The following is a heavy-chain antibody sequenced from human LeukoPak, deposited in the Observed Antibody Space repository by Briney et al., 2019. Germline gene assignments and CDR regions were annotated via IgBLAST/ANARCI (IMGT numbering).Heavy chain of an antibody. J-gene: IGHJ3*02. CDR1: GGSISSYY. D-gene: IGHD3-16*01. Sequence: PSETLSLTCTVSGGSISSYYWGWIRQPPGKGLEWIGYIYYSGSTNYNPSLKSRVTISVDTSKNQFSLKLSSVTAADTAVYYCASQRWGYDAFDIWGQGTMVTVSS. V-gene: IGHV4-59*01. CDR2: IYYSGST. CDR3: ASQRWGYDAFDI.